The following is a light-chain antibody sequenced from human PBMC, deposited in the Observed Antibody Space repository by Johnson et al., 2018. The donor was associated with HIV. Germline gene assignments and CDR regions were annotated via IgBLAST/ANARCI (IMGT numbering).Light chain of an antibody. Sequence: QSVLTQPPSVSAAPGQKVTISCSGSSSDMGNYAVSWYQQLPGTAPKLLIYENNKRPSGIPDRFSGSKSATSATLAITGLPPGDEGDYYCGAWDSSLNAYVVGTGSKVSVL. CDR1: SSDMGNYA. CDR3: GAWDSSLNAYV. CDR2: ENN. J-gene: IGLJ1*01. V-gene: IGLV1-41*01.